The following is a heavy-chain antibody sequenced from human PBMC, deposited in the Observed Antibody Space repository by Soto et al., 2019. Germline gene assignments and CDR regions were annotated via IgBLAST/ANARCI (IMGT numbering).Heavy chain of an antibody. J-gene: IGHJ4*02. D-gene: IGHD5-18*01. Sequence: EVQLVESGGGLVKPGGSLRLSCAASGFTFSSYSMNWVRQAPGKGLEWVSSTSSSSSYIYYADSVKGRFTISRDNAKNSLYLQMNSLRAEDTAVYYCARDREWIQLWLFDYWGQGTLVTVSS. CDR3: ARDREWIQLWLFDY. CDR2: TSSSSSYI. CDR1: GFTFSSYS. V-gene: IGHV3-21*01.